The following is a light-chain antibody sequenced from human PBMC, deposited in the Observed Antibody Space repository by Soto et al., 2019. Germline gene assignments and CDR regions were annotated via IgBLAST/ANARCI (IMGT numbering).Light chain of an antibody. CDR1: SSDVGSYNL. J-gene: IGLJ2*01. CDR2: EGS. Sequence: QSALTQPASVSGSPGQSITISCTGTSSDVGSYNLVSWYQQHPGKAPKLMIYEGSKRPSGVSNRFSGSKSGNTASLTISGXXXEDEADYYCCSYAGSSTVVFGGGTKLTVL. V-gene: IGLV2-23*01. CDR3: CSYAGSSTVV.